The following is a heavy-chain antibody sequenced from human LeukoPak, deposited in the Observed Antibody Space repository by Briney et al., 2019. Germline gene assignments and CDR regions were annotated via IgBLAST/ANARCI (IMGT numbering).Heavy chain of an antibody. CDR2: IYYSGST. CDR3: ARVILDSHCTSGVCPRFDP. V-gene: IGHV4-59*01. J-gene: IGHJ5*02. D-gene: IGHD2-8*01. CDR1: GGSISSYY. Sequence: PSETLSLTCTVSGGSISSYYWSWIRQPPGKGLEWIGYIYYSGSTNYNPSLKSRVTISVDTSKNQFSLKLSSVTAADTAVYYCARVILDSHCTSGVCPRFDPWGQGTLVTVSS.